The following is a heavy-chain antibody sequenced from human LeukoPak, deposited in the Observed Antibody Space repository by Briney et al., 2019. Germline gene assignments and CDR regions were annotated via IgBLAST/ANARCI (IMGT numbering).Heavy chain of an antibody. CDR1: GGSISSSSYY. CDR2: IYYSGST. J-gene: IGHJ4*02. D-gene: IGHD2-8*02. V-gene: IGHV4-39*07. CDR3: ARDGITGGAGGY. Sequence: SETLSLTCTVSGGSISSSSYYWGWIRQPPGKGLEWIGSIYYSGSTYYNPSLKSRVTISVDTSKNQFSLKLSSVTAADTAVYYCARDGITGGAGGYWGQGTLVTVSS.